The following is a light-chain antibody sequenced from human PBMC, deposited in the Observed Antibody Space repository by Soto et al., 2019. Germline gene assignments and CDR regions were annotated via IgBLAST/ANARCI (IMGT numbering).Light chain of an antibody. J-gene: IGKJ4*01. CDR2: DAS. V-gene: IGKV1-39*01. CDR1: QSISTF. Sequence: DIQMTQSPSSLSASVGDRVTITCRASQSISTFLNWYQKKVGRAPKLLIYDASTLHRGVPSRFRGSGSGTDFTLTISSLQPEDFATYYCQQSYRTPTFGGGTRVEI. CDR3: QQSYRTPT.